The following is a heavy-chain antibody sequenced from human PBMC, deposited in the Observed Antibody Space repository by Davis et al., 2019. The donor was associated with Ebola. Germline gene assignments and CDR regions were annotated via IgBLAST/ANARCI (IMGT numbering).Heavy chain of an antibody. CDR3: VRGEKATIPNFDY. V-gene: IGHV1-69*13. D-gene: IGHD5-24*01. CDR2: IIPIFGTA. J-gene: IGHJ4*02. CDR1: GYTFTSYG. Sequence: SVKVSCKASGYTFTSYGISWVRQAPGQGLEWMGGIIPIFGTANYAQKFQGRVTITADESTSTAYMELSSLRSEDTAVYFCVRGEKATIPNFDYWGQGTLVTVSS.